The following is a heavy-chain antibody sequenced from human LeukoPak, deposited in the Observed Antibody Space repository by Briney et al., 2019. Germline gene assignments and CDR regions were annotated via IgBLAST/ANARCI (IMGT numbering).Heavy chain of an antibody. Sequence: ASVKVSCKASGGTFSSYAISLVRRAPGQGLEWMGRSIPILGIANYAQKFQGRVTITADKSTSTAYMGLSSLRSEDTAVYYCARGTVTTTPTYYYYYYGMDVWGQGTTVTVSS. J-gene: IGHJ6*02. CDR1: GGTFSSYA. D-gene: IGHD4-17*01. CDR3: ARGTVTTTPTYYYYYYGMDV. CDR2: SIPILGIA. V-gene: IGHV1-69*04.